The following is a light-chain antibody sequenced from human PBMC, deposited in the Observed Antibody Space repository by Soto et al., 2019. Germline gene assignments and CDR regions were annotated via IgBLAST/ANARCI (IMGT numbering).Light chain of an antibody. CDR3: QHYGSSRT. J-gene: IGKJ1*01. Sequence: EIVLTQSPGTLSLSPGERATLSCRASQSVSSSHLAWYQHKPGQAPRLLIYAASSRATGSPDRFSGGGSGTDFTLTISRLEPEDFAVYYCQHYGSSRTFGQGTKVDIK. CDR2: AAS. CDR1: QSVSSSH. V-gene: IGKV3-20*01.